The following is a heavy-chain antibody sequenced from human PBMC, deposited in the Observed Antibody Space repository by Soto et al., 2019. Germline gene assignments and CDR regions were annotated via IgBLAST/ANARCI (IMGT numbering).Heavy chain of an antibody. D-gene: IGHD6-13*01. CDR3: ARHVGIGLTGYSSSWHKYSPYYFDY. V-gene: IGHV5-51*01. CDR2: IYPGDSDT. CDR1: GYSFTSYW. Sequence: PGESLKISCKGSGYSFTSYWIGWVRQMPGKGLEWMGIIYPGDSDTRYSPSFQGQVTISADKSISTAYLQWSSLKASDTAMYYCARHVGIGLTGYSSSWHKYSPYYFDYWGQGTLVTVSS. J-gene: IGHJ4*02.